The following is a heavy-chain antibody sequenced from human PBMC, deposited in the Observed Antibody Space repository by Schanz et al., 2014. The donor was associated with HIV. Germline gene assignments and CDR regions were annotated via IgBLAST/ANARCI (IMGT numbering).Heavy chain of an antibody. CDR2: ITGSGVST. CDR1: GFTFRSYA. Sequence: EVQLVESGGGLVQPGGSLRLTCAASGFTFRSYAMTWVRQAPGKGLDWVSGITGSGVSTYYADSVKGRFTISRDNGKNSLYLQMASLRDDDTAVYYCAREPLPGNGLYFDYWGQGALVTVSS. J-gene: IGHJ4*02. D-gene: IGHD2-8*01. V-gene: IGHV3-23*04. CDR3: AREPLPGNGLYFDY.